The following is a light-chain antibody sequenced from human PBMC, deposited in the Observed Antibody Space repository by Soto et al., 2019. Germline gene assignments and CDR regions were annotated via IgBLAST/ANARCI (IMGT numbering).Light chain of an antibody. Sequence: DIQMTQSPSTLSSSVGDRVTITCRASQSISSWLAWYQQKPGKAPKLLIYKASSLESGVPSRFSGSGSGTEFTLTISILQPDDFATYYWQHYNSYSWTFGQGTKVEIK. V-gene: IGKV1-5*03. CDR2: KAS. J-gene: IGKJ1*01. CDR3: QHYNSYSWT. CDR1: QSISSW.